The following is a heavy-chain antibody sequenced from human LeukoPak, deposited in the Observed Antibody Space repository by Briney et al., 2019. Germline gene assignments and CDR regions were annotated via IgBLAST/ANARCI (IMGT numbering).Heavy chain of an antibody. CDR1: GGSISSSSYY. J-gene: IGHJ4*02. Sequence: PSETLSLTCTVSGGSISSSSYYWGWIRQPPGTGLEWIGSIYYSGSTYYNPSLKSRVTISVDTSKNQFSLKLSSVTAADTAVYYCARHYEQVHTAGFGYWGQGTLVTVSS. V-gene: IGHV4-39*01. CDR3: ARHYEQVHTAGFGY. D-gene: IGHD1-1*01. CDR2: IYYSGST.